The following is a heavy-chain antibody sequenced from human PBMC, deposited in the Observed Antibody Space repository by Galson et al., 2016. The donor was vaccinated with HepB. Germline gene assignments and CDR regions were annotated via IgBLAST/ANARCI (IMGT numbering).Heavy chain of an antibody. CDR2: IYYSGSS. Sequence: PLSLTCTVSGGSISSGGYYWSWIRQHPGKGLEFIGYIYYSGSSYYNPSLKSRISMSVDTSKNQFSLRLSSVTAADTAVYYCARGWFGEFSRNNWFNPWGQGTLVTVSS. CDR1: GGSISSGGYY. V-gene: IGHV4-31*03. D-gene: IGHD3-10*01. J-gene: IGHJ5*02. CDR3: ARGWFGEFSRNNWFNP.